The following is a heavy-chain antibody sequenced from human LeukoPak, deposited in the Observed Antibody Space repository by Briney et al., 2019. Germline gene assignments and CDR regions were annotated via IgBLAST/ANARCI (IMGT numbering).Heavy chain of an antibody. CDR1: GFTFSSYG. D-gene: IGHD6-25*01. Sequence: GGSLRLSCAASGFTFSSYGMHWVRQAPGKGLEWVAVIWYDGSNKYYADSVKGRFTISRDNSKNTLYLQMNSLRAEDTAVYYCASEGYSSGWPLDYWGQGTLVTVSS. V-gene: IGHV3-33*01. CDR3: ASEGYSSGWPLDY. J-gene: IGHJ4*02. CDR2: IWYDGSNK.